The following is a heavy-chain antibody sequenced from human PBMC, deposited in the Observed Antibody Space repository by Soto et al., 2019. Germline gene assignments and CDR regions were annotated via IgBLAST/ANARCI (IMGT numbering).Heavy chain of an antibody. V-gene: IGHV1-69*01. Sequence: QVQLVQSGAEVKKPGSSVKVSCKASGSTFSRNTISWVRQAPGQGLEWMGGIMPIFGSANYAQKFQGRVTITADENTRTVYMELSRLRSEDTAVYYCARQFDSDTTGYYYAYWCQGTLVTVSS. J-gene: IGHJ4*02. CDR3: ARQFDSDTTGYYYAY. CDR2: IMPIFGSA. CDR1: GSTFSRNT. D-gene: IGHD3-22*01.